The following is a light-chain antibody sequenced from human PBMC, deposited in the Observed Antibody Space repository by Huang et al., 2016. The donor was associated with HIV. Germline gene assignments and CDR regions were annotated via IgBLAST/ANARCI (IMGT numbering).Light chain of an antibody. V-gene: IGKV3-15*01. CDR2: GAS. J-gene: IGKJ1*01. CDR3: QQYNNRPPWT. Sequence: EIVMTQSPATLSVSLGERATVSCRASQSVSSNLAWYQQRPGQAPRLLIYGASTRATCIPARFSGSGSGTEFTLTISSLQSEDFAVYYCQQYNNRPPWTFGQGTKVEIK. CDR1: QSVSSN.